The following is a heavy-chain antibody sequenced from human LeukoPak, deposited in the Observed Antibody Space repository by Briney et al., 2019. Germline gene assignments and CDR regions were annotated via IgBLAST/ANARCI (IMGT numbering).Heavy chain of an antibody. CDR2: INHSGST. CDR1: GGSFSGYY. D-gene: IGHD2-2*01. V-gene: IGHV4-34*01. Sequence: MPSETLSLTCAVYGGSFSGYYWSWIRQPPGKGLEWIGEINHSGSTNYNPSLKSRVTISVDTSKNQFSLKRSSVTAADTAVYYCARGHRKDIVVVQAAPPPRHYGMDVWGQGTTVTVSS. CDR3: ARGHRKDIVVVQAAPPPRHYGMDV. J-gene: IGHJ6*02.